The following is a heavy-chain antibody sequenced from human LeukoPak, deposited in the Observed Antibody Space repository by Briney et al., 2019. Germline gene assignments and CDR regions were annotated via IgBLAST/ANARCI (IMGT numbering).Heavy chain of an antibody. D-gene: IGHD6-19*01. CDR3: ARDKTIAVAGSFDY. CDR1: GFTFGSYA. CDR2: ISYDGSNK. J-gene: IGHJ4*02. V-gene: IGHV3-30-3*01. Sequence: GGSLRLSCAASGFTFGSYAMHWVRQAPGKGLEWVAVISYDGSNKYYADSVKGRFTISRDNSKNTLYLQMNSLRAEDTAVYYCARDKTIAVAGSFDYWGQGTLVTVSS.